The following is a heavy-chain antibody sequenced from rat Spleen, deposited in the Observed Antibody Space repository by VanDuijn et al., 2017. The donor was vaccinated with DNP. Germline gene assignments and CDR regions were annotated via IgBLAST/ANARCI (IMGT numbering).Heavy chain of an antibody. CDR2: ITSAASSP. CDR1: GFTFSDFW. D-gene: IGHD4-3*01. J-gene: IGHJ2*01. CDR3: ARWYSSGFCFDY. Sequence: EVQLVESGGGLVQPGRSLKLSCIASGFTFSDFWMTWVRQAPGKGLEWVASITSAASSPSYADSVKGRFTISRDNAKNTLYLQMNSLRSEDMATYYCARWYSSGFCFDYWGQGVMVTVSS. V-gene: IGHV5-31*01.